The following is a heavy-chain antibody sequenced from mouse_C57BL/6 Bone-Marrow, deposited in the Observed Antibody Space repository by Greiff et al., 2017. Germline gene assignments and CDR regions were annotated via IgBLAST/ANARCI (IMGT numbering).Heavy chain of an antibody. CDR3: ARGDYYGPLFAY. CDR2: ISYDGSN. D-gene: IGHD1-1*01. J-gene: IGHJ3*01. Sequence: EVHLVESGPGLVKPSQSLSLTCSVTGYSITSGYYWNWLRQFPGNKLEWMGYISYDGSNNYNPSLKNRISITRDTSKNQFFLKLNSVTTEDTATYYCARGDYYGPLFAYWGQGTLVTVSA. CDR1: GYSITSGYY. V-gene: IGHV3-6*01.